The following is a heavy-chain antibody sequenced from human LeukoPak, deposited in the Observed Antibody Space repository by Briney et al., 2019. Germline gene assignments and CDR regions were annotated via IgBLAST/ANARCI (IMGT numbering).Heavy chain of an antibody. CDR2: ISSSSTYI. CDR3: ARADYGDYGTFWYFDL. D-gene: IGHD4-17*01. CDR1: GFTLSSFG. V-gene: IGHV3-21*01. Sequence: GGSLRLSCAASGFTLSSFGMNWVRQAPGKGLEWVSSISSSSTYIYYADSVKGRFTISRDNAKNSLYLQMNSLRAEDTAVYYCARADYGDYGTFWYFDLWGRDTLVTVSS. J-gene: IGHJ2*01.